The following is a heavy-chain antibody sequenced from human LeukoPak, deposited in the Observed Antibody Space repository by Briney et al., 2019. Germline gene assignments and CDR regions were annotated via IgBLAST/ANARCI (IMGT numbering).Heavy chain of an antibody. Sequence: PGGSLRLSCAASGFTFSSYGMQWVRQAPGKGLEWVALIWYDGSNKYYAESVKGRFTISRDNSKRTLYLQMNSLRTEDTAVYYCAKDGEKFLYCSGASCYYFFDYWSQGTLVTVSS. J-gene: IGHJ4*02. V-gene: IGHV3-30*02. CDR2: IWYDGSNK. CDR3: AKDGEKFLYCSGASCYYFFDY. CDR1: GFTFSSYG. D-gene: IGHD2-15*01.